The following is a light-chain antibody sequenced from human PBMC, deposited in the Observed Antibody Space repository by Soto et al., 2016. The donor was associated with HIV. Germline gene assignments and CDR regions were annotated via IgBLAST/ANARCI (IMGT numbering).Light chain of an antibody. CDR3: QRYFGTPWT. V-gene: IGKV1-NL1*01. CDR1: QGISNS. J-gene: IGKJ1*01. Sequence: DIQMTQSPSSLSASVGDRVTITCRASQGISNSLAWYQQKPGKAPNLLLYGASRLQSGVPSRFSGSGSGTDYTLTISSLQPEDFATYYCQRYFGTPWTFGQGTKVEVK. CDR2: GAS.